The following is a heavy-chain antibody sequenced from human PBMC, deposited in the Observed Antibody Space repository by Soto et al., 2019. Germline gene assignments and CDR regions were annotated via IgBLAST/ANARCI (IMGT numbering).Heavy chain of an antibody. J-gene: IGHJ4*02. CDR1: GASVSSETHF. V-gene: IGHV4-61*01. CDR3: VREDMSGTYYFDY. D-gene: IGHD1-26*01. Sequence: PSETLSLTCRVSGASVSSETHFWTWIRQPPGKGLDWIGYVYRTGITNSNPALTSRVTVSADRSKNQFSLTLRSVTAADTAVYYCVREDMSGTYYFDYWGPGIQVTVSS. CDR2: VYRTGIT.